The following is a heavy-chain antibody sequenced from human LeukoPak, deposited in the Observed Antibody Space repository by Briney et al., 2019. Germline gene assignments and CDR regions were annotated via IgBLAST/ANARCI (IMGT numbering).Heavy chain of an antibody. CDR1: GYIFSNYA. V-gene: IGHV1-3*03. J-gene: IGHJ4*02. CDR3: ARVQESSWGFFFDY. Sequence: GASVKVSCKASGYIFSNYAMYWVRQAPGQGFEWLGWINVGNGKTKYSEEFQGRVTITRETSANTAYMILSRLRSEDRAVYYCARVQESSWGFFFDYWGQGTLVTVSS. CDR2: INVGNGKT. D-gene: IGHD6-13*01.